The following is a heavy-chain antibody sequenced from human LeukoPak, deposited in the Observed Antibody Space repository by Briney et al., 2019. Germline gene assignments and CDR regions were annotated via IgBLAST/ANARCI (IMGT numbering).Heavy chain of an antibody. CDR2: IYYSAST. D-gene: IGHD6-13*01. Sequence: SPTLSLTCTVSGGSISSYYWNWIRQPPGKGMEWIGFIYYSASTTYNPSLKSRVTISVDTSKNQFSLKLSSVTAADTAVYYCASPGIVAAGTDRGFDYWGQGTVVSVSS. J-gene: IGHJ4*02. CDR3: ASPGIVAAGTDRGFDY. V-gene: IGHV4-59*01. CDR1: GGSISSYY.